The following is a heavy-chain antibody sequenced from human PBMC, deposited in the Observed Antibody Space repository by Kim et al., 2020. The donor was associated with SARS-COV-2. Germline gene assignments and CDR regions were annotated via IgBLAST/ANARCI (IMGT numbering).Heavy chain of an antibody. CDR1: GFTFSTYG. CDR2: ISFDGSNK. J-gene: IGHJ6*02. V-gene: IGHV3-30*18. Sequence: GGSLRHSCAASGFTFSTYGVHWVRQAPGKGLEWVALISFDGSNKYYADSVKGRFTISRDNSKNTLYLQMNSLRAEDTAVYYCAKALLRGVNFYYYGVDVWGQGTTVTVSS. CDR3: AKALLRGVNFYYYGVDV. D-gene: IGHD3-10*01.